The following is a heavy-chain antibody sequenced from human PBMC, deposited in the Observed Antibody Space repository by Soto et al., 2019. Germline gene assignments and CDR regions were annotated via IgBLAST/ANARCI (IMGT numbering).Heavy chain of an antibody. Sequence: GGSLRLSCAASGFTFSTYAMSWVRQAPGKGLECVADISGTGDRTYYSDSVKGRFTISRDNSKNTLYLQVNSLRAEDTAVYYCAKAVYCSGGSCYSQVAGVCYDFWGQGTLVTVSS. D-gene: IGHD2-15*01. CDR2: ISGTGDRT. J-gene: IGHJ4*02. CDR1: GFTFSTYA. V-gene: IGHV3-23*01. CDR3: AKAVYCSGGSCYSQVAGVCYDF.